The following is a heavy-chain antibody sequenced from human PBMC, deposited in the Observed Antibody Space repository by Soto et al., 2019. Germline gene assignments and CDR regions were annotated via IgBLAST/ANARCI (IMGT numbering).Heavy chain of an antibody. J-gene: IGHJ4*02. CDR1: GGTFSTYS. V-gene: IGHV1-69*02. CDR2: IIPILGIA. CDR3: ASRSTVVVAATEAFDY. Sequence: QVQLVQSGAEVKNPGSSVKVSCKASGGTFSTYSISWVRQAPGQGLEWMGRIIPILGIANYAQKFQGRVTITADKSTSTAYMELSSLRSEDTAVYYCASRSTVVVAATEAFDYWGQGTLVTVSS. D-gene: IGHD2-15*01.